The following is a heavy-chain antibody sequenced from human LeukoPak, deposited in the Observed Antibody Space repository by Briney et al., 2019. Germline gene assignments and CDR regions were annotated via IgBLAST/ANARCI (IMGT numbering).Heavy chain of an antibody. D-gene: IGHD5-18*01. J-gene: IGHJ6*03. Sequence: ASVKVSCKASGYTFTSYYMHWVRQAPGQGLEWMGIINPSGGSTSYAQKFQGRVTITTNTSISTAYMELSSLTSEDTAVYYCARAPQRGYIFSRNRGNYYYYMDVWGKGTTVTVSS. V-gene: IGHV1-46*01. CDR3: ARAPQRGYIFSRNRGNYYYYMDV. CDR2: INPSGGST. CDR1: GYTFTSYY.